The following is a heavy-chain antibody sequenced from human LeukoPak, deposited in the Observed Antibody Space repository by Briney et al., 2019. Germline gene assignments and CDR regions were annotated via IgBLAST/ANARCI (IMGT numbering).Heavy chain of an antibody. J-gene: IGHJ4*02. D-gene: IGHD1-26*01. V-gene: IGHV4-4*09. CDR2: IYTSGST. CDR3: ARYLSTKWFDY. CDR1: GVSFTSYY. Sequence: SETLSLTCTVSGVSFTSYYWSWIRQPPGKGLEWIGYIYTSGSTNFNRALKSRVTISVDTSKNQFSLRLSSVTAADTAVYYCARYLSTKWFDYWGQGTLVTVSS.